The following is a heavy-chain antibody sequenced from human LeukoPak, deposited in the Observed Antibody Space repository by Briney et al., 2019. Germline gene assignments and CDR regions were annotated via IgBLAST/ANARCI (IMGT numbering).Heavy chain of an antibody. J-gene: IGHJ6*03. CDR2: INHSGST. D-gene: IGHD6-13*01. Sequence: PSETLSLTRAVYGGSFSGYYWSWIRQPPGKGLEWIGEINHSGSTNYNPSLKSRVTISVDTSKNQFSLKLSSVTAADTAVYYCARGKGTRIAAAGSRNYYYYMDVWGKGTTVTVSS. CDR3: ARGKGTRIAAAGSRNYYYYMDV. V-gene: IGHV4-34*01. CDR1: GGSFSGYY.